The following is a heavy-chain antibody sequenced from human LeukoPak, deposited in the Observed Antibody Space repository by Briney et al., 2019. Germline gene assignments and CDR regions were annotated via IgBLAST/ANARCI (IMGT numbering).Heavy chain of an antibody. J-gene: IGHJ1*01. CDR1: GGSISSNSYY. V-gene: IGHV4-31*03. Sequence: PSETLSLTCTVSGGSISSNSYYWGWIRQHPGKGLEWIGYIYYSGSTYYNPSLKSRVTISVDTSKNQFSLKLSSVTAADTAVYYCAREATTYEYFQHWGQGTLVTVSS. CDR2: IYYSGST. D-gene: IGHD1-26*01. CDR3: AREATTYEYFQH.